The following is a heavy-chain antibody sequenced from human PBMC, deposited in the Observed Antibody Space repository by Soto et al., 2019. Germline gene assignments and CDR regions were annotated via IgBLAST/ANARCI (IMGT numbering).Heavy chain of an antibody. CDR1: GGTFSSYA. CDR2: IIPIFGTA. CDR3: ASRGYCSSTSCPYYYYYGMDV. D-gene: IGHD2-2*01. J-gene: IGHJ6*02. Sequence: QVQLVQSGAEVKKPGSSVKVSCKASGGTFSSYAISWVRQAPGQGLEWMGGIIPIFGTANYAQKFQCRVTINAAESTSTAYMELSSLRSEDTAVYYCASRGYCSSTSCPYYYYYGMDVWGQGTTVTVSS. V-gene: IGHV1-69*01.